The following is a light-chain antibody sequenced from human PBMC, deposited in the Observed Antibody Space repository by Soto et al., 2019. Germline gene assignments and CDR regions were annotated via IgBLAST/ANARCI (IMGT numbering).Light chain of an antibody. J-gene: IGLJ2*01. CDR1: SGHSSYA. V-gene: IGLV4-69*01. CDR2: LNSDGSH. Sequence: QLVLTQSPSASASLGASVKLTCTLSSGHSSYAIAWHHLQPEKGPRYLMKLNSDGSHSKGDGVPERFSGSGSGAERYLTISSLQSEDEADYYCQTWGTGIVVFGGGTKLTVL. CDR3: QTWGTGIVV.